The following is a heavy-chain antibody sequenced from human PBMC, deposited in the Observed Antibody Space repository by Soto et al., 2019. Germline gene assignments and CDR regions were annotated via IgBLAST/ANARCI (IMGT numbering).Heavy chain of an antibody. Sequence: QVQLVQSGAEVKKPGASVKVSCKASGYTFTRSGISWVRQAPGQGLEWMGWISTYNGDTNYAQTFQGRVTMTTDTSTSTVNMEVRSLRADDTAVYYCAREGVAPYYYYGMDVWGQGTPVTVYS. CDR1: GYTFTRSG. CDR2: ISTYNGDT. CDR3: AREGVAPYYYYGMDV. J-gene: IGHJ6*02. D-gene: IGHD5-12*01. V-gene: IGHV1-18*01.